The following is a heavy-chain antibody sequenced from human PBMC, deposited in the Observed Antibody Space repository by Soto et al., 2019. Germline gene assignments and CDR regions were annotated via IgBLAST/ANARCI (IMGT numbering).Heavy chain of an antibody. Sequence: LIRYGLGSGCDFRSYEMNWVRQAPGKGLEWVSNIRANDESIYYADSVKGRVSVSSDNAKNSLFLEMNSLRVDDTAVYYCASETLRDAIDIWGQGTMVTVSS. CDR3: ASETLRDAIDI. CDR1: GCDFRSYE. V-gene: IGHV3-48*03. J-gene: IGHJ3*02. CDR2: IRANDESI.